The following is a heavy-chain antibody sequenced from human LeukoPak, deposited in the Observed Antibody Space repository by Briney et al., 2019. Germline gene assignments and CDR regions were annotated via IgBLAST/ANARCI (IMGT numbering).Heavy chain of an antibody. CDR3: AREVVRGVLYYFDY. V-gene: IGHV4-59*01. CDR2: IYYSGST. J-gene: IGHJ4*02. D-gene: IGHD3-10*01. CDR1: GGSISSYY. Sequence: PSETLSLTCTVSGGSISSYYWSWIRQPPGKGLERIGYIYYSGSTNYNPSLKSRVTISVDTSKNQFSLKLSSVTAADTAVYYCAREVVRGVLYYFDYWGQGTLVTVSS.